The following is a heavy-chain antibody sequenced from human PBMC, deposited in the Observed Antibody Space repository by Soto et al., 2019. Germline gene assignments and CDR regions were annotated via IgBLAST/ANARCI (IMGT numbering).Heavy chain of an antibody. Sequence: PGGSLRLSCAASGFTFSSYAMSWVRQAPGKGLEWVSAISGSGGSTYYADSVKGRFTISRDNSKNTLYLQMNSLRAEDTAVYYCAKEGYCTNGVCYYAFDIWGQGTMVTVSS. J-gene: IGHJ3*02. V-gene: IGHV3-23*01. CDR2: ISGSGGST. D-gene: IGHD2-8*01. CDR1: GFTFSSYA. CDR3: AKEGYCTNGVCYYAFDI.